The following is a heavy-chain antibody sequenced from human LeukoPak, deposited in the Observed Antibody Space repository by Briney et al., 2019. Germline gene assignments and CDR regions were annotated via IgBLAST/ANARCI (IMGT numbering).Heavy chain of an antibody. CDR2: FDHQEDES. D-gene: IGHD7-27*01. V-gene: IGHV1-69-2*01. CDR1: GYPFVDYN. J-gene: IGHJ4*02. Sequence: GATVKISCKASGYPFVDYNIHWIKQAPGKGLEWMGGFDHQEDESTYAEKFQGRITITADTSTDTSYMELSSLRSEDTAVYYCARGGTGGFDYWGQGTLVTVSS. CDR3: ARGGTGGFDY.